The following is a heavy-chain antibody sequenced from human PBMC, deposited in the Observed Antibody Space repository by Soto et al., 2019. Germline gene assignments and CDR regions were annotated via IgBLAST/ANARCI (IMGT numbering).Heavy chain of an antibody. CDR1: GFTLRGYW. J-gene: IGHJ4*02. V-gene: IGHV3-74*01. D-gene: IGHD1-1*01. CDR2: INSDGSST. Sequence: EVQLVESGGGLVQPGGSLRLSCAASGFTLRGYWMHWVRQAPGKGLVWVSRINSDGSSTSYADSVKGRSTISRENAKHTLYPHMNSLRAEDTVVYYCAKDGRLGQFDYWGQGTLVTASS. CDR3: AKDGRLGQFDY.